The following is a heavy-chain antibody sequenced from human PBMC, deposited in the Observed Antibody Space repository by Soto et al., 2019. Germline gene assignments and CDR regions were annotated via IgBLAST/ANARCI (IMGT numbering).Heavy chain of an antibody. J-gene: IGHJ6*03. CDR3: ARGGYCTNGVCEYYYYMDV. Sequence: PGGLKRDCYGAFEFNFRSHGMHWVSQEKGKGLEWVAVIWYDGSNKYYADSVKGRFTISRDNSKNTLYLQMNSLRAEDTAVYYCARGGYCTNGVCEYYYYMDVWGKGTTVTVSS. CDR1: EFNFRSHG. V-gene: IGHV3-33*01. D-gene: IGHD2-8*01. CDR2: IWYDGSNK.